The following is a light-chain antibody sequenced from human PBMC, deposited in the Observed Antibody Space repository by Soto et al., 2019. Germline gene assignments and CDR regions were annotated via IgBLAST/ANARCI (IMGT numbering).Light chain of an antibody. CDR3: QQYNNWPPYT. J-gene: IGKJ2*01. V-gene: IGKV3-15*01. CDR2: SAS. Sequence: IVMTQSPATLSVSPGDRATLSCRASQNVYSNLAWYQQKPGQAPRLLIYSASTRATDIPARFSGSGSGTEFTLPISSLQSEDFAVYYCQQYNNWPPYTFGQGTKLEIK. CDR1: QNVYSN.